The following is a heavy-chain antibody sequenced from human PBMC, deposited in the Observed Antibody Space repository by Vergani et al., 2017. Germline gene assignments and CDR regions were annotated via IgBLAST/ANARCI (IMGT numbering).Heavy chain of an antibody. Sequence: EVQLLESGGGLVQPGGSLRLSCAASGFTFSSYAMSWVRQAPGKGLERVSAISGSGGSTYYADSVKGRFTISRDNSKNTLYLQMNSLRAEDTAVYYCAKEAEYYDSSGIPGAFDIWGQGTMVTVSS. CDR2: ISGSGGST. CDR1: GFTFSSYA. CDR3: AKEAEYYDSSGIPGAFDI. J-gene: IGHJ3*02. D-gene: IGHD3-22*01. V-gene: IGHV3-23*01.